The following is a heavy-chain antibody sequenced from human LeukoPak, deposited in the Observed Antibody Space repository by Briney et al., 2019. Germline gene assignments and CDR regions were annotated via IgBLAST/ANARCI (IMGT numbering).Heavy chain of an antibody. Sequence: AASVKVPCKASGYTFTSYGISWVRQAPGQGLEWMGWTSAHNDDTNYAETLQGRLTMTTDISTSTAYMELTSLRSDDTAIYYCARDWDSRNDYFDPWGQGTPLIVSS. CDR1: GYTFTSYG. CDR3: ARDWDSRNDYFDP. J-gene: IGHJ4*02. V-gene: IGHV1-18*01. D-gene: IGHD1-1*01. CDR2: TSAHNDDT.